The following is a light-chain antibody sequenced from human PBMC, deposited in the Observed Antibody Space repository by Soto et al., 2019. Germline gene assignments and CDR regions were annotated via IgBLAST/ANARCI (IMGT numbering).Light chain of an antibody. Sequence: EIVLSQSPGTLSLSPGEGVTLSCRASQSVSSLAWYQQKPGQAPRLLIYGASSRATGIPDRFSGSGSGTDFTLTISRLEPEDFAVYYCQRYATSPPFTFGQGTRLEIK. CDR2: GAS. CDR3: QRYATSPPFT. J-gene: IGKJ5*01. CDR1: QSVSS. V-gene: IGKV3-20*01.